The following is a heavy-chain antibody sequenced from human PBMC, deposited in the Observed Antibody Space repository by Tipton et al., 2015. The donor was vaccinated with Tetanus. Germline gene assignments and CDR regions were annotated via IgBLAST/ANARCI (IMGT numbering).Heavy chain of an antibody. CDR3: ARRLGPYTGDQIWHFDL. Sequence: QSGPEVKKPEESLKISCQGSGYNFNLYWIAWVRQMPGKGLEWMGIIYPGDSDTTYSPSFQGQVTISADRSISTAHLQWSSLKASDTAVFFCARRLGPYTGDQIWHFDLWGRGTLVTVSS. V-gene: IGHV5-51*01. J-gene: IGHJ2*01. D-gene: IGHD7-27*01. CDR1: GYNFNLYW. CDR2: IYPGDSDT.